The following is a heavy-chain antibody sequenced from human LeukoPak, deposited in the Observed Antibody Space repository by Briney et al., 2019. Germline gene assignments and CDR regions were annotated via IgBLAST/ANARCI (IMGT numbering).Heavy chain of an antibody. CDR2: IYYSGST. CDR3: AREGLLPGDAFDI. J-gene: IGHJ3*02. Sequence: SETLSLTCTVSGGSISSSSYYWGWIRQPPGKGREWIGNIYYSGSTYYNPSLKCRVTISVDTSKNQFSLKLSSVTAADTAVYYCAREGLLPGDAFDIWGQGTMVTVSS. V-gene: IGHV4-39*07. CDR1: GGSISSSSYY.